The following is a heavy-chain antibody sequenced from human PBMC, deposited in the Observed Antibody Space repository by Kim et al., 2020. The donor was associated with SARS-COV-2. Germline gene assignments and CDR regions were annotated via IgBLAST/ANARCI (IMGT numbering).Heavy chain of an antibody. CDR3: ARSAGPYDYYFDY. CDR2: IYLGDSDT. D-gene: IGHD3-16*01. J-gene: IGHJ4*02. CDR1: GYNFPSYW. Sequence: GESLKISCKGSGYNFPSYWIGWVRQMPGKGLEWMGIIYLGDSDTRYSPSFRGQVTISADKSTTTAYLQWSSLKASDTAMYYCARSAGPYDYYFDYWGQGTLVPVSS. V-gene: IGHV5-51*01.